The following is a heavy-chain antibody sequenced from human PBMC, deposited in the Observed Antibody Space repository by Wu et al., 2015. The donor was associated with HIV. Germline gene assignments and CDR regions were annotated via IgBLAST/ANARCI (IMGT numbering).Heavy chain of an antibody. J-gene: IGHJ2*01. V-gene: IGHV1-18*01. CDR1: GYTSTSYG. D-gene: IGHD2-8*02. Sequence: QVQLVQSGAEVKKPGASVKVSCKASGYTSTSYGVSWVRQAPGQGLEWMGWISAYKDNTKYSPKFQDRLTLTTDTSTRTAYMELRTLRSDDTAVYYCARLVPVWPGGVVFDRRRGRG. CDR3: ARLVPVWPGGVVFDRR. CDR2: ISAYKDNT.